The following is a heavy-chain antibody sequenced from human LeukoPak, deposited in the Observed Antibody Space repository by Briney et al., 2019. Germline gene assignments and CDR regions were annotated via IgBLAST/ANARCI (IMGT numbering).Heavy chain of an antibody. CDR3: ARRNRRIWSGYIDY. CDR1: GFTFSSYG. CDR2: IKQDGSEK. V-gene: IGHV3-7*01. D-gene: IGHD3-3*01. Sequence: GGSLRLSCAASGFTFSSYGMSWVRQAPGKGLEWVANIKQDGSEKYYVDSVKGRFTISRDNAKNSLYLQMNSLRAEDTAVYYCARRNRRIWSGYIDYWGQGTLVTVSS. J-gene: IGHJ4*02.